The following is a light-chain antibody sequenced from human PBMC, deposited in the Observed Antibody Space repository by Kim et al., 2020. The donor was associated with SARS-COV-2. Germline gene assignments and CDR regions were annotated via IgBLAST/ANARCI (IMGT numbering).Light chain of an antibody. CDR1: RSDVGGYNY. Sequence: QSITIACTGTRSDVGGYNYVSWYQQHPGKAPKLMIYDVSNRPSGVSNRFSGSKSGNTASLTISGLQAEDEADYYCSSYTSSSTLDVFGTGTKAPS. CDR2: DVS. CDR3: SSYTSSSTLDV. V-gene: IGLV2-14*03. J-gene: IGLJ1*01.